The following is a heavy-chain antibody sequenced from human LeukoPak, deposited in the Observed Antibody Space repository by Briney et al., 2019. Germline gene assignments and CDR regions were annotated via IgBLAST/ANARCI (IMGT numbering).Heavy chain of an antibody. V-gene: IGHV1-69*06. CDR2: IIPIFGTA. D-gene: IGHD3-10*01. CDR1: GGTFSSYA. CDR3: ARDYYGSGSYCP. Sequence: SVKVSCKASGGTFSSYAISWVRQAPGQGLEWMGGIIPIFGTANYAQKFQGRVTITADKSTSTAYMELSSLRSEDTAVYYCARDYYGSGSYCPWGQGTLVTVPS. J-gene: IGHJ5*02.